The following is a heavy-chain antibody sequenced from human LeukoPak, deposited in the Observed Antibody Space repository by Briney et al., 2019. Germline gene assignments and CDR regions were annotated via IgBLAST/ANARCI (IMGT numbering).Heavy chain of an antibody. D-gene: IGHD3-10*01. CDR1: GGSISSSSYC. CDR2: IYYSGST. CDR3: ARHPRGYYFDY. J-gene: IGHJ4*02. V-gene: IGHV4-39*01. Sequence: SETLSLTCTVSGGSISSSSYCWGWIRQPPGKGLEWIGSIYYSGSTYYNPSLKSRVTISVDTSKNQFSLKLSSVTAADTAVYYCARHPRGYYFDYWGQGTLVTVSS.